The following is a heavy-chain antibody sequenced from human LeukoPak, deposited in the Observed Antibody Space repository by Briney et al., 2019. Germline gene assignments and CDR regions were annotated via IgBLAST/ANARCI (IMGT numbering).Heavy chain of an antibody. J-gene: IGHJ4*02. CDR1: GGSISSGGYS. V-gene: IGHV4-30-2*01. Sequence: SETLSLTCAVSGGSISSGGYSWSWIRQPPGEGLEWIGYIYHSGSTYYNPSLKSRVTISVDRSKNQFSLKLSSVTAADTAVYYCARGERSGYDPFDYWGQGTLVTVSS. CDR3: ARGERSGYDPFDY. D-gene: IGHD5-12*01. CDR2: IYHSGST.